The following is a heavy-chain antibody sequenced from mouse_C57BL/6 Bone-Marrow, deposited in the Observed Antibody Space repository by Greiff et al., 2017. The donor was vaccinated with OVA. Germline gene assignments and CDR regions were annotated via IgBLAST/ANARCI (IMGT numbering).Heavy chain of an antibody. CDR1: GYTFTSYW. CDR3: ARYYYGSSWVFAY. CDR2: IHPNSGST. D-gene: IGHD1-1*01. V-gene: IGHV1-64*01. Sequence: QVQLQQPGAELVKPGASVKLSCKASGYTFTSYWMHWVKQRPGQGLEWIGMIHPNSGSTNYNEKFKSKATLTVDKSSSTAYMQLSSLTSEDSAVYYCARYYYGSSWVFAYWGQGTLVTVSA. J-gene: IGHJ3*01.